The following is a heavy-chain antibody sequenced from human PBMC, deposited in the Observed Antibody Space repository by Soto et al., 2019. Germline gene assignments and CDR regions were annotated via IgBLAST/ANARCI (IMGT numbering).Heavy chain of an antibody. V-gene: IGHV3-74*01. CDR2: INSDGSST. J-gene: IGHJ6*02. CDR3: ARDPAYGPEGGMDV. Sequence: EVQLVESGGGLVQPGGSLRLSCAASGFTFSSYWMHWVRQAPGKGLVWVSRINSDGSSTSYADSVKGRFTISRDNAKNTLYLQMNRLRAEDTAVYYCARDPAYGPEGGMDVWGQGTTVTVSS. D-gene: IGHD4-17*01. CDR1: GFTFSSYW.